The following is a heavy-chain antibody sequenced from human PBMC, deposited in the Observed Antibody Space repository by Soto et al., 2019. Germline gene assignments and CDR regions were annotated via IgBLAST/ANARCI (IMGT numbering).Heavy chain of an antibody. D-gene: IGHD6-19*01. Sequence: ASVKVSCKASGYTFTSYGISWVRQAPGQGLEWMGWFSAYNGNTNYAQKLQGRVTMTTDTSTSTAYMELRSLRSDDTAVYYCARDLRIAVAGVYFDYWGQGTLVTSPQ. CDR3: ARDLRIAVAGVYFDY. V-gene: IGHV1-18*01. CDR2: FSAYNGNT. CDR1: GYTFTSYG. J-gene: IGHJ4*02.